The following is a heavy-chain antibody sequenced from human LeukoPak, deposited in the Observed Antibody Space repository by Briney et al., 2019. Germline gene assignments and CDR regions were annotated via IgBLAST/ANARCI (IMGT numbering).Heavy chain of an antibody. J-gene: IGHJ6*03. CDR3: ARVVLRFLEWYDYYMDV. Sequence: GSSVKVSCKASGGTFSSYAISWVRQAPGQGLEWMGGIIPIFGTANYAQKFQGRVTITTDESTSTAYVELSSLRSEDTAVYYCARVVLRFLEWYDYYMDVWGKGTTVTVSS. D-gene: IGHD3-3*01. CDR1: GGTFSSYA. V-gene: IGHV1-69*05. CDR2: IIPIFGTA.